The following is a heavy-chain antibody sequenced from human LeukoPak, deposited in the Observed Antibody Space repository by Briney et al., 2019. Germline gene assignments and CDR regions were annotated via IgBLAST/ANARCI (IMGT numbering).Heavy chain of an antibody. Sequence: SVEVSCKASGGTFSSYIISWVRQAPGQGLEWMGRIIAILGIANYAQKFQGRVTITADKSTSTAYMELSSLRSEDTAVYYCARDPGPPIYCSRGSCYSYYFDYWGQGTLVTVSS. J-gene: IGHJ4*02. CDR2: IIAILGIA. D-gene: IGHD2-15*01. V-gene: IGHV1-69*04. CDR3: ARDPGPPIYCSRGSCYSYYFDY. CDR1: GGTFSSYI.